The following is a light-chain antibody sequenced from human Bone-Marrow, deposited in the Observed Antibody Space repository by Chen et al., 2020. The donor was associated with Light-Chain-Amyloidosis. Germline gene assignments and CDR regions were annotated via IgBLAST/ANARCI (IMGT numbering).Light chain of an antibody. Sequence: SYELTQPPSVSVSPGQTARITCSGDDLPTKYAYWYQQKPGQDPVLVIHRDTERPSGISERFSGSSSGTTATLTISGVQAEDEADYHCQSANSSGTDEMILGRGTKLTVL. CDR3: QSANSSGTDEMI. CDR1: DLPTKY. J-gene: IGLJ2*01. V-gene: IGLV3-25*03. CDR2: RDT.